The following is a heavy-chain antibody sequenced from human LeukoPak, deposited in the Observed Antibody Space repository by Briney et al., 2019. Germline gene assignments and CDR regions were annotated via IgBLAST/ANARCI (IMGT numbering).Heavy chain of an antibody. V-gene: IGHV3-13*01. Sequence: GGSLRLSCAASGFTFSSYDMHWVRQATGKGLEWVSAIGSNGDTYYPDSVKGRLTISRDNAKNSLYLQMNSLRAEDTAVYYCAKDLDMIVLDYWGQGTLVTVSS. CDR2: IGSNGDT. J-gene: IGHJ4*02. D-gene: IGHD3-22*01. CDR1: GFTFSSYD. CDR3: AKDLDMIVLDY.